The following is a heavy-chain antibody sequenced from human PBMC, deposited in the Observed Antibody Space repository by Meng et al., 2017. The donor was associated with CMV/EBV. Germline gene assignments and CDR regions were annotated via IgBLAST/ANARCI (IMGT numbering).Heavy chain of an antibody. J-gene: IGHJ4*02. CDR3: AKDRSKVTLFRVPTYSFDY. D-gene: IGHD4-11*01. Sequence: GESLKISCAASGFTFSSDWMSWVRQAPGKGLEWVANIKQDGSEKYYVDSVKGRFTISRDNAKNSLYLQMNSLRAEDTAVYYCAKDRSKVTLFRVPTYSFDYWGQGTLVTVSS. V-gene: IGHV3-7*01. CDR1: GFTFSSDW. CDR2: IKQDGSEK.